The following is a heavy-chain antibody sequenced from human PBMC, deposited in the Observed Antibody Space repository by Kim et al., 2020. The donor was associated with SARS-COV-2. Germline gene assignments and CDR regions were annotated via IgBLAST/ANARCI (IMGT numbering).Heavy chain of an antibody. V-gene: IGHV3-11*01. CDR3: ARMMDYYYYMDV. Sequence: YYADSVKGRFTISRDNAKTSMYLQMNSLRAEDTAVYYCARMMDYYYYMDVWGKGTTVTVSS. D-gene: IGHD3-16*01. J-gene: IGHJ6*03.